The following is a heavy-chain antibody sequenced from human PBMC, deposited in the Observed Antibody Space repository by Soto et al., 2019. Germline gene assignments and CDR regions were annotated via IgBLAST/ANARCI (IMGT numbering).Heavy chain of an antibody. CDR3: ARYRISGSWSKFDY. V-gene: IGHV4-31*03. CDR2: IYYNGST. Sequence: QVLLQESGPRLMKPSQTLSLTCSVSGLTISSASYYWSWIRQHPGKGLECVGNIYYNGSTYYSPSIKSRVTVWFDTSKNQFSLRLTSVTAADTAVYYCARYRISGSWSKFDYWGQGTRVTVSS. D-gene: IGHD6-13*01. CDR1: GLTISSASYY. J-gene: IGHJ4*02.